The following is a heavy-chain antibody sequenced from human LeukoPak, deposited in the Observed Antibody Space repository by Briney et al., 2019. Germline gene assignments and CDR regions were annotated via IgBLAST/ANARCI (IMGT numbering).Heavy chain of an antibody. D-gene: IGHD6-19*01. V-gene: IGHV4-61*02. J-gene: IGHJ4*02. CDR1: GGSISSGSYY. CDR3: ARPMYSSGWYNY. CDR2: IYTSGST. Sequence: SETLSLTCTVSGGSISSGSYYWSWIRQPAGKGLEWIGRIYTSGSTNYNPSLKSRVTISVDTSKNQFSLKLSSVTAADTAVYYCARPMYSSGWYNYWGQGTLVTVSS.